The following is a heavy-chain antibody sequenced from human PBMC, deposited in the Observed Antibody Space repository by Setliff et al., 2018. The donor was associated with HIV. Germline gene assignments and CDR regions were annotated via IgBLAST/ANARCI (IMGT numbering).Heavy chain of an antibody. CDR1: GFTFGSYW. J-gene: IGHJ4*02. CDR2: IKGDGSKT. V-gene: IGHV3-7*03. D-gene: IGHD2-15*01. Sequence: GGSLRLSCAASGFTFGSYWMSWVRQAPGQGLEYVAHIKGDGSKTKYVDSVRGRFTISRNNAKKSLYLQMNSLRAEDTAVYYCVSTPGVFYFDFWGQGTPVTVSS. CDR3: VSTPGVFYFDF.